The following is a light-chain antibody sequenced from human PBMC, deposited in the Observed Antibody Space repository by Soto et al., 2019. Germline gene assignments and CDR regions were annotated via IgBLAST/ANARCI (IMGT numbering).Light chain of an antibody. J-gene: IGKJ4*01. CDR1: RTVSTN. V-gene: IGKV3-15*01. Sequence: EVVMTQSPATLSVSPGERATLSCRASRTVSTNLGWYQQKPGQAPRLLIYNASTRATGIPAGFSGTGSGTEFTFTISSLQSEDFAVYYYQQFNNWPPTFGGGTKVEI. CDR3: QQFNNWPPT. CDR2: NAS.